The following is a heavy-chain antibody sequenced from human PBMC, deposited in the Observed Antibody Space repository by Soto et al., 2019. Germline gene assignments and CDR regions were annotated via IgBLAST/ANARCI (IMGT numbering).Heavy chain of an antibody. J-gene: IGHJ6*03. CDR2: ISGSGGST. D-gene: IGHD5-18*01. V-gene: IGHV3-23*01. Sequence: GGSLRLSCAASGFTFSSYAMSWVRQAPGKGLEWVSAISGSGGSTYYADSVKGRFTISRANSKNTLYLQMNSLRAEDTAVYYCAKDHGYSYGPYYYYLDVWGKGTTVTVSS. CDR1: GFTFSSYA. CDR3: AKDHGYSYGPYYYYLDV.